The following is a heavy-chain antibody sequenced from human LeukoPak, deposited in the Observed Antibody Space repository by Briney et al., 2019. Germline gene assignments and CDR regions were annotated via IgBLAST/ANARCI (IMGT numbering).Heavy chain of an antibody. CDR2: TFYRSKWYY. CDR3: ARDWGFPGAFDI. CDR1: GDSVSSNDAA. Sequence: SQTLSLTCAISGDSVSSNDAAWNWIRQSPSRGLEWLGRTFYRSKWYYDSAVSVKSRITINPDTSKNQFSLQLNSVTPEDTAVYYCARDWGFPGAFDIWGQGTMVTVSS. J-gene: IGHJ3*02. V-gene: IGHV6-1*01. D-gene: IGHD3-16*01.